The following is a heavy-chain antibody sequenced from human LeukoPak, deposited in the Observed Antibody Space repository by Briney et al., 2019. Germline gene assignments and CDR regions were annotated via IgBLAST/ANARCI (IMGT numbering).Heavy chain of an antibody. CDR3: ARDAGNSGYGCDL. D-gene: IGHD5-12*01. Sequence: GGSLRLSCAASGFTFSNYAIHWVRQAPGKGLEWVAVISYDGSNKHYADSVKGRFTISRDHARNSLYLQMNNLRGEDTAIYYCARDAGNSGYGCDLWGQGTLVTVSS. CDR1: GFTFSNYA. J-gene: IGHJ5*02. V-gene: IGHV3-30-3*01. CDR2: ISYDGSNK.